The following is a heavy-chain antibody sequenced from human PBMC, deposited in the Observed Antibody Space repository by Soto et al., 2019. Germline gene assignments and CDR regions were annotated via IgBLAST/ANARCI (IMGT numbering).Heavy chain of an antibody. D-gene: IGHD5-12*01. Sequence: GGSLRLSCAASGFTFSSYSMNWVRQAPGKGLEWVSYISSSSTIYYADSVKGRFTISRDNAKNSLYLQMNSLRAEDTAVYYCARGVIVATTVAFDYWGQGTLVTVSS. CDR3: ARGVIVATTVAFDY. CDR1: GFTFSSYS. V-gene: IGHV3-48*01. J-gene: IGHJ4*02. CDR2: ISSSSTI.